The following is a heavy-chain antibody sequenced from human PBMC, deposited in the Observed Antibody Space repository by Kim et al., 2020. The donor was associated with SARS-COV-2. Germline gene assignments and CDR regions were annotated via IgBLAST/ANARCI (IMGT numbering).Heavy chain of an antibody. V-gene: IGHV3-21*01. CDR3: ARASYYDFWSGYYLYYYYYMDV. J-gene: IGHJ6*03. D-gene: IGHD3-3*01. CDR1: GFTFSSYS. Sequence: GGSLRLSCAASGFTFSSYSMNWVRQAPGKGLEWVSSISSSSSYIYYADSVKGRFTISRDNAKNSLYLQMNSLRAEDTAVYYCARASYYDFWSGYYLYYYYYMDVWGKGTTVTVSS. CDR2: ISSSSSYI.